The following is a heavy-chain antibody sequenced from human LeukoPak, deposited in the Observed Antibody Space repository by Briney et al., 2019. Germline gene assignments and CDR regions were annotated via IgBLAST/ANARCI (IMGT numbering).Heavy chain of an antibody. CDR1: GYTFSYYV. J-gene: IGHJ4*02. CDR3: ARESRRAAGALDS. CDR2: IWYDGSNK. Sequence: PGGSLRLSCAASGYTFSYYVMHWVRQAPGKGLEWVAVIWYDGSNKYYADSVKGRFTISRDNSKNTLYLLMNSLRADDTAVYYCARESRRAAGALDSWGQGTLVTVSS. V-gene: IGHV3-33*01. D-gene: IGHD6-13*01.